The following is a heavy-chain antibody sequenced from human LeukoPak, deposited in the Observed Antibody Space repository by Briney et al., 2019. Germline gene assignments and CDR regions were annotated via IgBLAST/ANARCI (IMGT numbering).Heavy chain of an antibody. D-gene: IGHD3-22*01. CDR3: ARAGYYDSSGIPRY. CDR1: GGTFSSYA. V-gene: IGHV1-69*13. J-gene: IGHJ4*02. CDR2: IIPIFGTA. Sequence: ASVKVSCKASGGTFSSYAISWVRQAPGQGLEWMGGIIPIFGTANYAQKFQGRVTITADESTSTAYMELSSLRSEDTAVYYCARAGYYDSSGIPRYWGQGTLVTVSS.